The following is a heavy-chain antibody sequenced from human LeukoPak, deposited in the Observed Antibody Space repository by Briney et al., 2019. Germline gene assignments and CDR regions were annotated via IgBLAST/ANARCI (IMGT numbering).Heavy chain of an antibody. CDR2: VSPGDSDT. V-gene: IGHV5-51*01. J-gene: IGHJ4*02. CDR3: ARHLDDSSGYYYRTMYYFDY. D-gene: IGHD3-22*01. Sequence: GESLKISCKASGYRFTSYWIGWVRQMPGKGLEWMGFVSPGDSDTRYSPSFQGQVTISADKSISTAYLQWSSLEASDTAMYYCARHLDDSSGYYYRTMYYFDYWGQRTLVTVSS. CDR1: GYRFTSYW.